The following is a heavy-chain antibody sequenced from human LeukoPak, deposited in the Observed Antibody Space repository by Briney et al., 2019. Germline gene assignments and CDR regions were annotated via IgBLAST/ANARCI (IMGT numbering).Heavy chain of an antibody. CDR2: INPNSGGT. D-gene: IGHD6-13*01. CDR1: GYTFTGYY. V-gene: IGHV1-2*02. CDR3: ARWSSSWESFDY. Sequence: ASVKVSCKASGYTFTGYYMHWVRQAPGQGLEWMGWINPNSGGTNYAQKFQGRVTMTTSISTAYMDLSSLRSDDTAVYYCARWSSSWESFDYWGQGTLVTVSP. J-gene: IGHJ4*02.